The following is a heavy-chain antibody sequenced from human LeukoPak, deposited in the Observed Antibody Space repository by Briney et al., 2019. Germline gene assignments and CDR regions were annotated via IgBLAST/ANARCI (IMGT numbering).Heavy chain of an antibody. D-gene: IGHD2-2*02. CDR2: ISYDGSNK. V-gene: IGHV3-30-3*01. CDR3: AREGRVVPAAISGSAFDI. J-gene: IGHJ3*02. Sequence: GGSLRLSCAASGFTFSSYAMHWVRQAPGKGLEWVAVISYDGSNKYYADSVKGRFTISRDNSKNTLYLQMNSLRAEDTAVYYCAREGRVVPAAISGSAFDIWGQGTMVTVSS. CDR1: GFTFSSYA.